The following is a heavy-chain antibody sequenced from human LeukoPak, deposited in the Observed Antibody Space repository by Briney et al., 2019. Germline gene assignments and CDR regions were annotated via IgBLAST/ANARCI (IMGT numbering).Heavy chain of an antibody. CDR1: GFSFKNAW. Sequence: GSLRLSCAASGFSFKNAWMSWVRQAPGKGLEWIGEINSSGSTNDNPPLKSRVTISVDTSKKQFSLKLSSVTAADTAVYYCATGGGIAVAGLWGQGTLVTVSS. CDR3: ATGGGIAVAGL. J-gene: IGHJ4*02. V-gene: IGHV4-34*01. CDR2: INSSGST. D-gene: IGHD6-19*01.